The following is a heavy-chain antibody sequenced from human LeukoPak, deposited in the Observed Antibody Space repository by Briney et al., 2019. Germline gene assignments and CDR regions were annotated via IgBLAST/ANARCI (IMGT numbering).Heavy chain of an antibody. D-gene: IGHD3-22*01. V-gene: IGHV3-74*03. CDR1: GITLSSSL. Sequence: GGSLRLSCEASGITLSSSLMHWVRQSPAKGLVWVARITSDGTDIKYADSVKGPFTLSRDNAKNTLYLQMNSLRVEDTALYYCARERFHYDVWGQGTLVTVSS. CDR2: ITSDGTDI. CDR3: ARERFHYDV. J-gene: IGHJ4*02.